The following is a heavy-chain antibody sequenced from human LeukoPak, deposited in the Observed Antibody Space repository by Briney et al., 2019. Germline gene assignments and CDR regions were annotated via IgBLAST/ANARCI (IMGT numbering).Heavy chain of an antibody. V-gene: IGHV1-18*01. CDR1: GYTFTSYG. Sequence: ASVKVSCKASGYTFTSYGISWVRQAPGQGLEWMGWISAYNGNTNYAQKLQGRVTMTRDTSTSTVYMELSSLRSEDTAVYYCARVNYGSGSHFDYWGQGTLVTVSS. CDR2: ISAYNGNT. CDR3: ARVNYGSGSHFDY. D-gene: IGHD3-10*01. J-gene: IGHJ4*02.